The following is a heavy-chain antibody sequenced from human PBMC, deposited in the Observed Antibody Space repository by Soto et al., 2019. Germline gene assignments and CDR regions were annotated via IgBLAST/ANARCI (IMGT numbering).Heavy chain of an antibody. CDR2: VHPGNSGT. D-gene: IGHD3-3*01. V-gene: IGHV5-51*01. J-gene: IGHJ4*02. CDR3: ARGGVSTRTFDY. CDR1: GYSFTSYW. Sequence: PGESLKISCKGSGYSFTSYWIGWVRQMPGKGLEWVGIVHPGNSGTKYSPSFQGQVTISADKSISTAYLQWSSLKASDTAMYYCARGGVSTRTFDYWGQGTPVTVSS.